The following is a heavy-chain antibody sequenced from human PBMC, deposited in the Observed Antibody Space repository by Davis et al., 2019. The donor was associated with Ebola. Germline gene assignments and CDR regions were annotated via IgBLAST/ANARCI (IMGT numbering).Heavy chain of an antibody. CDR1: GYTFTGYY. V-gene: IGHV1-2*02. J-gene: IGHJ2*01. CDR2: INPNSGGT. D-gene: IGHD2-15*01. Sequence: ASVKVSCKASGYTFTGYYMHWVRQAPGQGLEWMGWINPNSGGTNYAQKFQGRVTMTRDTSISTAYMELSRLRSDDTAVYYCARGPLYCSGGSCLNWYFDLWGRGTLVTVSS. CDR3: ARGPLYCSGGSCLNWYFDL.